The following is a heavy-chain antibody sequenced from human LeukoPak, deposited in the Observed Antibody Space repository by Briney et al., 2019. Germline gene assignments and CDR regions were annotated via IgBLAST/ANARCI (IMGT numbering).Heavy chain of an antibody. CDR1: GYTLTELS. D-gene: IGHD4-17*01. Sequence: GPSVSVSRKVSGYTLTELSMHWVRQAPGKGVEWVGGFDPEDGETISAQKFRGRVTITEETSTDTPYMELSSLRSEDTAVYSCATLYDYGLSEALNFWGQGQWSPSLQ. CDR2: FDPEDGET. CDR3: ATLYDYGLSEALNF. V-gene: IGHV1-24*01. J-gene: IGHJ3*01.